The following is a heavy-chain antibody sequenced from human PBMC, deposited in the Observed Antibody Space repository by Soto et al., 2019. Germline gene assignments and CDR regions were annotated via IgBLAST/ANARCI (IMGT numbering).Heavy chain of an antibody. D-gene: IGHD3-10*01. CDR1: GGSFSGYY. J-gene: IGHJ4*02. CDR3: ARGGYSVRFDY. V-gene: IGHV4-34*01. Sequence: QVQLQQRGAGLLKPSETLSLTCAVYGGSFSGYYWSWIRQPPGKGLEWIGEINHSGSTNYNPSLKSRVTISVDTSKNQFSLKLSSVTAADTAVYYCARGGYSVRFDYWGQGTLVTVSS. CDR2: INHSGST.